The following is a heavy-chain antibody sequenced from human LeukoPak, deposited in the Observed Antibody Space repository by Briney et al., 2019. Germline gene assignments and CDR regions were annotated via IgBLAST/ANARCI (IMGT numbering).Heavy chain of an antibody. V-gene: IGHV3-66*01. CDR3: TRGPGSGFIMDV. J-gene: IGHJ6*02. Sequence: GGSLRLSCAVSGFTVSNNYMSWVRQAPGKGLEWVSIIQSGGKTFYTDSVKGGFTVSRDTSKNTVYLQMTSLTVEDTAVYYCTRGPGSGFIMDVWGQGSTVTVSS. CDR1: GFTVSNNY. CDR2: IQSGGKT. D-gene: IGHD3-9*01.